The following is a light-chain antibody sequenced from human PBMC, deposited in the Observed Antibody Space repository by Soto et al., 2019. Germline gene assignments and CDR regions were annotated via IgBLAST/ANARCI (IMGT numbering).Light chain of an antibody. CDR3: QQYKSYST. V-gene: IGKV1-5*03. CDR2: EAS. Sequence: DIQMTQSPSTLSASVGDRVTITCRASQNINKWLAWYQQKPGKAPKLLIYEASTLEGGVPSRFSGSGSGTEFNLTISSLQPDDFATYWCQQYKSYSTFGQGTKMDIK. CDR1: QNINKW. J-gene: IGKJ1*01.